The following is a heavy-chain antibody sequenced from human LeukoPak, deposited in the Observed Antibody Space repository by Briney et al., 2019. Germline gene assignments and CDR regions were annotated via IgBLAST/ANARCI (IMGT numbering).Heavy chain of an antibody. Sequence: ASVKVSCKASGYTFTGYYMHWVRQAPGQGLEWMGWINPNSGGTNYAQKFQGRVTMTRDTSISTAYMELSRLRSDDTAVYYCARNTFTPTRGYYYMDVWGKGTTVTVSS. CDR3: ARNTFTPTRGYYYMDV. CDR1: GYTFTGYY. J-gene: IGHJ6*03. CDR2: INPNSGGT. V-gene: IGHV1-2*02. D-gene: IGHD1-26*01.